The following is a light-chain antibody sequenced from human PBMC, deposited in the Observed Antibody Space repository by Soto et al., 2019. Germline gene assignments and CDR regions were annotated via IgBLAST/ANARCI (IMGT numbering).Light chain of an antibody. CDR2: AAT. Sequence: IQMSQSPSSLSASVGDRVTITCRASQSISSYLNWYQQKPGKAPKLLIYAATTLQSGVPSRFSGSGSGTDFTLTISSLQPEDFATYYCLQDYNYPLTFGGGTKVDIK. CDR3: LQDYNYPLT. J-gene: IGKJ4*01. CDR1: QSISSY. V-gene: IGKV1-6*01.